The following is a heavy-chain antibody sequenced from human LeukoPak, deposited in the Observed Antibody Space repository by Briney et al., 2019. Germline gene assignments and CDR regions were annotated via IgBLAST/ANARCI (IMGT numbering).Heavy chain of an antibody. CDR1: GFTFSSYS. CDR3: ARGDDILTGRPGDWDFDY. Sequence: PGGSLRLSCAASGFTFSSYSMNWVRQAPGKGLEWVSYISSSSKTIYYADSVKGRFTISRDNAKNSLYLQMNSLRDEDSAVYYCARGDDILTGRPGDWDFDYWGQGTLVTVSS. CDR2: ISSSSKTI. D-gene: IGHD3-9*01. V-gene: IGHV3-48*02. J-gene: IGHJ4*02.